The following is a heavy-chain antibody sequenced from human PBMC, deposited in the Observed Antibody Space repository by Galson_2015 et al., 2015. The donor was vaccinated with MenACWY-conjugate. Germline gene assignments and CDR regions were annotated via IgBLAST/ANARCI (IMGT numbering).Heavy chain of an antibody. Sequence: SLRLSCAASGFTLSSYSMHWVRQSPGKGLEWVALIWSDGNKKSYVDSVRGRFNISRDNYKNTLFLQMNNLRADDTAVYYCARDRGLEWLPSNWFDPWAREPWSPSPQ. CDR1: GFTLSSYS. D-gene: IGHD3-3*01. CDR2: IWSDGNKK. J-gene: IGHJ5*02. CDR3: ARDRGLEWLPSNWFDP. V-gene: IGHV3-33*01.